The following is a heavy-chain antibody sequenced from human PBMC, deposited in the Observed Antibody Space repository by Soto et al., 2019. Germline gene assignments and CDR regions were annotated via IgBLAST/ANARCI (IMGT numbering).Heavy chain of an antibody. D-gene: IGHD2-15*01. CDR1: GGSISSYY. Sequence: SETLSLTCTVSGGSISSYYWSWIRQPPGKGLEWIGYIYYSGSTNYNPSLKSRVTISVDTSKNQFSLKLSSVTAADTAVYYCAGWYYYYGMDVWGQGTTVTVSS. J-gene: IGHJ6*02. CDR2: IYYSGST. V-gene: IGHV4-59*01. CDR3: AGWYYYYGMDV.